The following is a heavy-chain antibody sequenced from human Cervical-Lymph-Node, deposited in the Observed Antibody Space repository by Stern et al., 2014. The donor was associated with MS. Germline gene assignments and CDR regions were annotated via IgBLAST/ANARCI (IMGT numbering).Heavy chain of an antibody. V-gene: IGHV4-31*03. D-gene: IGHD3-16*01. CDR3: ARSYFLYYYDSGSTAFDP. CDR2: IYYTGST. CDR1: GGSISSGGYY. J-gene: IGHJ5*02. Sequence: QVQLQESGPGLVQPSQNLSLICTVSGGSISSGGYYWSWIRQHPGKGLEWIGYIYYTGSTYYNPSLKDRLTISVDMSKNQFSLKLSSVTAADTAVYYCARSYFLYYYDSGSTAFDPWGQGTLVLVSS.